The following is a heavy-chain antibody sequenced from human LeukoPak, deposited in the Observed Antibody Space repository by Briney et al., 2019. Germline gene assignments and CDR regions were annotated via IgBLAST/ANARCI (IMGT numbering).Heavy chain of an antibody. CDR2: ISSSGSTI. V-gene: IGHV3-48*04. D-gene: IGHD2-15*01. CDR3: AXXXXXXXXXCXFEVXYFDY. Sequence: PGGSLRLSCAASGFTFSSYSMSWIRQAPGKGLEWVSYISSSGSTIYYADSVKGRFTIARDNAKNSLYLQMNSLRAEDTAVYYXAXXXXXXXXXCXFEVXYFDYWGQGTLVTVSS. CDR1: GFTFSSYS. J-gene: IGHJ4*02.